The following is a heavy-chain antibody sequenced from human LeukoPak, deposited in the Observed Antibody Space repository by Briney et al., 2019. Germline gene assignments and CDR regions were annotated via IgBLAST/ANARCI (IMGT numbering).Heavy chain of an antibody. D-gene: IGHD6-19*01. J-gene: IGHJ1*01. CDR3: ARDYSSGWYAEYFQH. CDR1: GFTFSRNS. Sequence: GGSLRLSCAASGFTFSRNSTNWVRQAPGKGLEWVSSISSSSSYIYYADSVKGRFTISRDNAKNSLYLQMNSLRAEDTAVYYCARDYSSGWYAEYFQHWGQGTLVTVSS. CDR2: ISSSSSYI. V-gene: IGHV3-21*01.